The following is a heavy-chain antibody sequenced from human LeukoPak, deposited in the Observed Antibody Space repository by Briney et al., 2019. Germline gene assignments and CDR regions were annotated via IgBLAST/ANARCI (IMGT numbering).Heavy chain of an antibody. J-gene: IGHJ4*02. CDR2: IIPIFGTA. Sequence: SVKVSCKASGGTFSSYAISWVRQAPGQGLEWMGGIIPIFGTANYAQKFQGRVTITADESTSTAYMELSSLRSEDTAVYYCVRWSDFDTNRLRDYWGQGTLVTVSS. CDR1: GGTFSSYA. CDR3: VRWSDFDTNRLRDY. V-gene: IGHV1-69*01. D-gene: IGHD3-9*01.